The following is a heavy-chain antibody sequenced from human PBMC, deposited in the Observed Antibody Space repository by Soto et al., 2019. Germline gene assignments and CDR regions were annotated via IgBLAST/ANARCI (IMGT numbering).Heavy chain of an antibody. D-gene: IGHD6-19*01. CDR2: RWYDGSNE. Sequence: QVQLVESGGGGVQPGRSLRLSCAAAGFIFSNFGMHWVRQAPGRGLEWVAVRWYDGSNEYYADSVRGRFTISKDNSKNTLYLQMNSLRAEDTAVYYCARDDIPGIAVATYGMDVWGQGTTVTVSS. CDR1: GFIFSNFG. J-gene: IGHJ6*02. V-gene: IGHV3-33*01. CDR3: ARDDIPGIAVATYGMDV.